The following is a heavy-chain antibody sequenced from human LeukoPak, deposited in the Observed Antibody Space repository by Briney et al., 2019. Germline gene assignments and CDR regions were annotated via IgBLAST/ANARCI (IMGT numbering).Heavy chain of an antibody. V-gene: IGHV3-23*01. Sequence: SLTLSCAASGFTFSTYAISWVRQAPGKGLEWVSSISAGATTTNYEDSVKGRFTISRDNSRNTLYLQMNSLRAEDTAVYYCANRPWGITGTQVPYYYGMDVWGQGTTVTVSS. CDR2: ISAGATTT. J-gene: IGHJ6*02. CDR1: GFTFSTYA. CDR3: ANRPWGITGTQVPYYYGMDV. D-gene: IGHD1-7*01.